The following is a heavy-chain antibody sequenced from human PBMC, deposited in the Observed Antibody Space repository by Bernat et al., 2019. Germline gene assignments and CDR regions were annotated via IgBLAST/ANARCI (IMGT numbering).Heavy chain of an antibody. CDR2: ITGSGDKT. CDR3: AKVGHGWQWLDFDC. D-gene: IGHD6-19*01. Sequence: EVHLLESGGGLVQPGGSLRLSCAASGFTFNTYAMNWVRQAPGKGLEWVSAITGSGDKTYYGDSVKGRFTISRDNSKNTLYLQMNRLRAEDTAVYYCAKVGHGWQWLDFDCWGQGTLVTVSS. V-gene: IGHV3-23*01. J-gene: IGHJ4*01. CDR1: GFTFNTYA.